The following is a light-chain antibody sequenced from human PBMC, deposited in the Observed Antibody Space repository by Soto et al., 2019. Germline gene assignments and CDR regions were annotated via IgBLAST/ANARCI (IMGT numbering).Light chain of an antibody. Sequence: DIVMTQSPLSLPVTPGEPASISCRSSQSLLHSNGYNYLDWYLQKRGQSPQLLICLGFNRAYGVPDRFGGSGSGTDFTLKISRVEAEDVGVYYCMQALQTPYTVGQGTKLEIK. J-gene: IGKJ2*01. V-gene: IGKV2-28*01. CDR3: MQALQTPYT. CDR2: LGF. CDR1: QSLLHSNGYNY.